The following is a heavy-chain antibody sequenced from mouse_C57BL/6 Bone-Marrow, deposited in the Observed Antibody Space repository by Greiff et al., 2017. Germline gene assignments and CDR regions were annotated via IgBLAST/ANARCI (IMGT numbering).Heavy chain of an antibody. CDR2: IDPENGDT. D-gene: IGHD1-1*01. CDR3: TTHYYYGSSAFDY. CDR1: GFNIKDDY. J-gene: IGHJ2*01. Sequence: EVQLQQSGAELVRPGASVKLSCTASGFNIKDDYMHWVKQRPEQGLEWIGWIDPENGDTEYASKFQGKATITADTSSNTAYLKLSSLTSEDTAVYYCTTHYYYGSSAFDYWGKGTTLTVSS. V-gene: IGHV14-4*01.